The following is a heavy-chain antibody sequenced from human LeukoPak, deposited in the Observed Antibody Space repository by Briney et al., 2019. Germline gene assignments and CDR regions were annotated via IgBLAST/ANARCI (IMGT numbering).Heavy chain of an antibody. V-gene: IGHV4-59*01. J-gene: IGHJ6*03. Sequence: SETLSLTCTVSGGSISSYYLSWIRQPPGKGLEWIGYIYYSGSTNYNPSLKSRVTIPVDTSKNQFSLKLSSVTAADTAVYYCARASSSPYYYYMDVWGKGTTVTVSS. CDR3: ARASSSPYYYYMDV. CDR1: GGSISSYY. CDR2: IYYSGST. D-gene: IGHD6-13*01.